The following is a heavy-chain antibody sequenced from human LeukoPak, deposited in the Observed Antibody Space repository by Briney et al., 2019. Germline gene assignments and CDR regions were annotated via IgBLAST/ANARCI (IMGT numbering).Heavy chain of an antibody. Sequence: SVKVSCKASGGTFSSYAISWVRQAPGQGLEWIGGIIPIFGTANYAQKFQGRVTITADKSTSTAYMELSSLRSEDTAVYYCARHECGGDCYYWFDPWGQGTLVTVSS. CDR2: IIPIFGTA. CDR3: ARHECGGDCYYWFDP. CDR1: GGTFSSYA. J-gene: IGHJ5*02. D-gene: IGHD2-21*02. V-gene: IGHV1-69*06.